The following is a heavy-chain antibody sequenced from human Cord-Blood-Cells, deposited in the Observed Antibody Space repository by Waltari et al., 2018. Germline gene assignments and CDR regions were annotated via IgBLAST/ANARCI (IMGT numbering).Heavy chain of an antibody. J-gene: IGHJ4*02. CDR2: IYYSGST. CDR1: GGSISIYY. Sequence: QVQLQESGPGLVKPSETLSLTCTASGGSISIYYWSWIRQPPGKGLEWIGYIYYSGSTNYNPSLKSRVTISVGTSKNQFSLKLSSVTAADTAVYYCAREIGLGSGWFDYWGQGTLVTVSS. D-gene: IGHD6-19*01. CDR3: AREIGLGSGWFDY. V-gene: IGHV4-59*01.